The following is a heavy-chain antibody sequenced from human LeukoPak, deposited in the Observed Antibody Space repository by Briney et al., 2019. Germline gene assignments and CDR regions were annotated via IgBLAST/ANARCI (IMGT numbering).Heavy chain of an antibody. CDR2: IYSSGST. CDR1: GGSISSSYYY. J-gene: IGHJ4*02. D-gene: IGHD4-17*01. Sequence: PSETLSLTCTVSGGSISSSYYYWGWIRQPPGKGLEWIGSIYSSGSTYYNPSLKSRVTISVDTSKNQFSLKLSSETAADTAVYYCARQRNDYGDYGPGNFDYWGQGTLVTVSS. CDR3: ARQRNDYGDYGPGNFDY. V-gene: IGHV4-39*01.